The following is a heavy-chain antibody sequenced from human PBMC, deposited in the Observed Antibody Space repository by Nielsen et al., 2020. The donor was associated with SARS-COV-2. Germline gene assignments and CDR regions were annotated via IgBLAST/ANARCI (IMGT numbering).Heavy chain of an antibody. D-gene: IGHD2-2*01. J-gene: IGHJ4*02. CDR1: GFTFSTYA. V-gene: IGHV3-23*01. Sequence: GESLKISCAASGFTFSTYAMSWVRQAPGKGLEWVSAISGPGGSAYYADSVKGRFTISRDNSKNTLYLQLNSLRDEDTAVYYCAKGSPGQCSSVTCTGAIYFDYWGQGTLVTVSS. CDR2: ISGPGGSA. CDR3: AKGSPGQCSSVTCTGAIYFDY.